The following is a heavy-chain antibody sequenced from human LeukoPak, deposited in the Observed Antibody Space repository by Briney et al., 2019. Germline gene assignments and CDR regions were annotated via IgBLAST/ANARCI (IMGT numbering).Heavy chain of an antibody. CDR3: AKAYGSGAYGAFDI. CDR1: GFTFSSYG. Sequence: GGSLRLSCAASGFTFSSYGMHWVRQAPGKGLEWVAFIRYDGSNKYYADSVKGRFTISRDKSKNTLYLQMNSLRAEDTAVYYCAKAYGSGAYGAFDIWGQGTMVTVSS. D-gene: IGHD3-10*01. J-gene: IGHJ3*02. V-gene: IGHV3-30*02. CDR2: IRYDGSNK.